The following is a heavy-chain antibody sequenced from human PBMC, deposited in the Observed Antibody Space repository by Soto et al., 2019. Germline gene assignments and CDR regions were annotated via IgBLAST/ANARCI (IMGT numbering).Heavy chain of an antibody. D-gene: IGHD3-3*01. J-gene: IGHJ6*02. CDR2: IYSSGSI. CDR1: GVSVSSDTPY. Sequence: SETLSLTCTVSGVSVSSDTPYWSWIRQPPGKRLEWIGFIYSSGSINYNPSLKSRVTISVDTSKNQFSLKLSSVTAADTAVYYCARDPRITIFGVVTYYGMDVWGQVTTVT. CDR3: ARDPRITIFGVVTYYGMDV. V-gene: IGHV4-61*01.